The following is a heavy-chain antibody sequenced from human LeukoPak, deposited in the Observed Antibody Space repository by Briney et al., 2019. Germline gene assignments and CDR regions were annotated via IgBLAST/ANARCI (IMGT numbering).Heavy chain of an antibody. CDR1: GYTFTSYG. J-gene: IGHJ4*02. CDR2: ISAYNGNT. Sequence: ASVKVSCKASGYTFTSYGISWVRQAPGQGLEWMGWISAYNGNTNYAQKLQGRVTMTTDTSTSTAYMELRSLRSDDTAVYYCARVHQSITMIVVAYFDYWGQGTLVTVSS. V-gene: IGHV1-18*01. CDR3: ARVHQSITMIVVAYFDY. D-gene: IGHD3-22*01.